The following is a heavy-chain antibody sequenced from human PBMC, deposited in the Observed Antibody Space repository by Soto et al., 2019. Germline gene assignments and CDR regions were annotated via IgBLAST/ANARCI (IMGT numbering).Heavy chain of an antibody. Sequence: QLQLQESGSGLVKPSQTLSLTCAVSGGSISSGGYSWSWIRQPPGKGLEWIGYIYHSGSTYYNPSLKSRVTISADRYKNQFSLKLSSVTAADKSVYYGARGQVVAAEHWGQGTLVTVSS. CDR3: ARGQVVAAEH. CDR1: GGSISSGGYS. J-gene: IGHJ4*02. D-gene: IGHD2-15*01. CDR2: IYHSGST. V-gene: IGHV4-30-2*01.